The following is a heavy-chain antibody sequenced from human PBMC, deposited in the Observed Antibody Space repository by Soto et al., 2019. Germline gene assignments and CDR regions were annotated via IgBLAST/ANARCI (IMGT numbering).Heavy chain of an antibody. CDR3: ARDTGDGTFDF. CDR2: INAGYGNT. Sequence: QVHLVQSGAEVRKPGASVKVSCKASGYTSSSYAMHWVRQAPGQRLEWMGWINAGYGNTKSSQKFQDRVTISQDTSASTAYMELTSLRSEDTAVYYCARDTGDGTFDFWGQGTLVTVSS. D-gene: IGHD7-27*01. V-gene: IGHV1-3*01. CDR1: GYTSSSYA. J-gene: IGHJ4*02.